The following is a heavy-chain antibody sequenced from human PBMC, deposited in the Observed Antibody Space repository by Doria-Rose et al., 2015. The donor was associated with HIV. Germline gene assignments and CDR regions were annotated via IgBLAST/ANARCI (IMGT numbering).Heavy chain of an antibody. J-gene: IGHJ3*02. V-gene: IGHV4-39*07. CDR2: IYYSGSS. CDR3: ARPSNSGSYFYAFDI. Sequence: ISSSSYYWGWIRQPPGKGLEWIGSIYYSGSSYVNPSLKSRVTISVDTSKNQFSLNLTSMTAADTAMYYCARPSNSGSYFYAFDIWGQGTMVTVSS. D-gene: IGHD1-26*01. CDR1: ISSSSYY.